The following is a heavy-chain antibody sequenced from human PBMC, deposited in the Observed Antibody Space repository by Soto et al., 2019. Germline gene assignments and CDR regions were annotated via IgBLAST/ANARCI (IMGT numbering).Heavy chain of an antibody. J-gene: IGHJ2*01. CDR1: GFTLSSYW. CDR3: SRTFPMTPYWYFDL. V-gene: IGHV3-74*01. CDR2: TNSDGSDI. Sequence: EVQLVESGGGLVQPGGSLKLSCAASGFTLSSYWMYWVRQPPGKGPVWISRTNSDGSDITYADSVKGRFTISRDNAKNTLYLQMNSLRDEDTAVYYCSRTFPMTPYWYFDLWGRGTLVTVSS.